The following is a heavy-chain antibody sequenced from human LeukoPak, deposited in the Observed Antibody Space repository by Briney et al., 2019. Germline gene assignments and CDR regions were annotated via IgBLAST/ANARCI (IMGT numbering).Heavy chain of an antibody. Sequence: GASVKVSCKASGGTFSSYAISWVRQAPGQGLEWMGRIIPILGIANYAQKFQGRVTITADKSTSTAYMELSSLRSEDTAVYYCARVSGFYGPGTFFDYWGQGTLVTVSS. CDR3: ARVSGFYGPGTFFDY. CDR2: IIPILGIA. J-gene: IGHJ4*02. V-gene: IGHV1-69*04. CDR1: GGTFSSYA. D-gene: IGHD3-10*01.